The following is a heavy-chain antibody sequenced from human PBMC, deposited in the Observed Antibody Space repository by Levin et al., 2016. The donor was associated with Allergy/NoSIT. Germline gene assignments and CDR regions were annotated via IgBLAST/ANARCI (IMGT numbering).Heavy chain of an antibody. J-gene: IGHJ3*02. Sequence: VRQAPGKGLEWVSYISSSSSTIYYADSVKGRFTISRDNSKNTLYLQMNSLRAEDTAVYYCAKDLGTYAFDIWGQGTIRSPSPQ. CDR2: ISSSSSTI. V-gene: IGHV3-48*01. CDR3: AKDLGTYAFDI.